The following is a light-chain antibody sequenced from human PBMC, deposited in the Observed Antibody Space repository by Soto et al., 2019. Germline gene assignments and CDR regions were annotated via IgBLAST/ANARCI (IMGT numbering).Light chain of an antibody. J-gene: IGKJ1*01. Sequence: IQMTQSPSTLSASVGDRVAFTCRASQTISTWLAWYQQKPGEAPKLLIYKASTLEVGVPSRFSGSGSGTDFTLTINTLQPADFATYYCQQYNSYPWTFGQGTKV. CDR3: QQYNSYPWT. V-gene: IGKV1-5*03. CDR1: QTISTW. CDR2: KAS.